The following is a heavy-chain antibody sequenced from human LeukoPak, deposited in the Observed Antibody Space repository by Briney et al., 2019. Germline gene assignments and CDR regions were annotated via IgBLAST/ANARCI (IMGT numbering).Heavy chain of an antibody. D-gene: IGHD3-22*01. CDR1: GFTFSSYA. V-gene: IGHV3-23*01. J-gene: IGHJ4*02. CDR3: AKRAYYYDSSGYPFDY. Sequence: PGGSLRLSCAASGFTFSSYAMSWVRQAPGKGLEWVSAISGSGGSTYYADSVKGRFTISRDNSKNTLYLQMNSLRAEDTGVYYCAKRAYYYDSSGYPFDYWGQGTLVTVSS. CDR2: ISGSGGST.